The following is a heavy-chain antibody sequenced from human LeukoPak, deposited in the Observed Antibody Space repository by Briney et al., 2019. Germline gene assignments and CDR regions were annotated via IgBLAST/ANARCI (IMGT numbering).Heavy chain of an antibody. V-gene: IGHV3-48*04. CDR3: ARDFYGDSKRPYYFDY. CDR2: ISSSSSTI. J-gene: IGHJ4*02. CDR1: GFTLRGHS. Sequence: GGSLRLSCAATGFTLRGHSMNWVRQAPGKGLEWVSYISSSSSTIYYADSVKGRFTISRDNAKNSLYLQMNSLRAEDTAVYYCARDFYGDSKRPYYFDYWGQGTLVTVSS. D-gene: IGHD4-17*01.